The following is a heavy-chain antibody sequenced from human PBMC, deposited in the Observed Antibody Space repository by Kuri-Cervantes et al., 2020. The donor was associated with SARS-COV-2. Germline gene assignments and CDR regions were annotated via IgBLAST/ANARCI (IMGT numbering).Heavy chain of an antibody. CDR2: IYTSGST. J-gene: IGHJ6*03. Sequence: TLSLTCTVPGGSISSGSYYWSWIRQPAGKGLEWIGHIYTSGSTNYNPSLKSRVTISVDTSKNQFSLKLSSVTAADTAVYYCARATGRYNSSGYYPTNYYYMDVWGKGTTVTVSS. CDR3: ARATGRYNSSGYYPTNYYYMDV. CDR1: GGSISSGSYY. V-gene: IGHV4-61*09. D-gene: IGHD3-22*01.